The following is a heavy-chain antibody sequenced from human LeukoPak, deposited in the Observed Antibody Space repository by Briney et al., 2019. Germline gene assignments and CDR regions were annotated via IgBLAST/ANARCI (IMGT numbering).Heavy chain of an antibody. CDR3: ARDNDYVWGSLTLDY. Sequence: ASVKVSCKASGYTFTSYDINWVRQAPGQGLEWMGIINPSGGSTSYAQKFQGRVTMTRDTSTSTVYMELGSLRSEDTAVYYCARDNDYVWGSLTLDYWGQGTLVTVSS. CDR2: INPSGGST. CDR1: GYTFTSYD. J-gene: IGHJ4*02. V-gene: IGHV1-46*01. D-gene: IGHD3-16*01.